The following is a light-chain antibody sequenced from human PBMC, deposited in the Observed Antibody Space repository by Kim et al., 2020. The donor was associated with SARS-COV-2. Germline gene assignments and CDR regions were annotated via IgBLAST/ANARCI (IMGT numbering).Light chain of an antibody. CDR2: DAS. CDR3: QQYDDWPPWT. J-gene: IGKJ1*01. CDR1: QSVSTK. Sequence: SPGETATLSGRASQSVSTKVAWYQQKPGQAPRLLIYDASTRATDIPARFSGRGSGTDFTLTISSLQSEDLAVYHCQQYDDWPPWTFGQGTKVDIK. V-gene: IGKV3-15*01.